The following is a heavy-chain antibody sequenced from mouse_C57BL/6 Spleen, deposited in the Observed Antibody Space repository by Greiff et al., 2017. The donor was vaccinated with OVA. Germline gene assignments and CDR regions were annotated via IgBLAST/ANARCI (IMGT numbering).Heavy chain of an antibody. D-gene: IGHD1-1*01. Sequence: VQLQQSGAELVKPGASVKMSCKASGYTFTSYWITWVKQRPGQGLEWIGDIYPGSGSTNYNEKFKSKATLTVDTSSSTAYMQLSSLTSEDSAVYYCARGGHYGSSYWYFDVWGTGTTVTVSS. J-gene: IGHJ1*03. CDR2: IYPGSGST. CDR3: ARGGHYGSSYWYFDV. CDR1: GYTFTSYW. V-gene: IGHV1-55*01.